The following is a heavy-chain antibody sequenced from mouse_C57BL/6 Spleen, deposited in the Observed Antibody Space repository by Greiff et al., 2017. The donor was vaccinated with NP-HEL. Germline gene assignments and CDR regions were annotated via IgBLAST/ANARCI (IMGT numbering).Heavy chain of an antibody. V-gene: IGHV1-82*01. CDR3: ARGQIYYDYDDWFAY. CDR2: IYPGDGDT. D-gene: IGHD2-4*01. J-gene: IGHJ3*01. CDR1: GYAFSSSW. Sequence: QVQLQQSGPELVKPGASVKISCKASGYAFSSSWMNWVKQRPGKGLEWIGRIYPGDGDTNYNGKFKGKATLTADKSSRTAYMQLSSMTSEDSAVYFCARGQIYYDYDDWFAYGGQGTLVTGSA.